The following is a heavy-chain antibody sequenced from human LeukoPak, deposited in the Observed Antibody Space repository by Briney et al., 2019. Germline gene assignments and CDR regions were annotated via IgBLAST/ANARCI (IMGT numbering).Heavy chain of an antibody. D-gene: IGHD5-18*01. CDR3: ARDREGGSYDYYFDY. J-gene: IGHJ4*02. Sequence: SVKVSCEASGGTFSSYTISWVRQAPGQGLEWMGRIIPILGIANYAQKFQGRVTITADKSTSTAYMELSSLRSEDTAVYYCARDREGGSYDYYFDYWGQGTLVTVSS. CDR1: GGTFSSYT. CDR2: IIPILGIA. V-gene: IGHV1-69*04.